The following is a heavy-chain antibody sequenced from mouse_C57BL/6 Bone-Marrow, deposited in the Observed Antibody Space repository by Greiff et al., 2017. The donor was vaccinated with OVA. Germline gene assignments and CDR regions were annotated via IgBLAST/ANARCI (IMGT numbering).Heavy chain of an antibody. CDR2: ISSGGSYT. Sequence: VKLVESGGDLVKPGGSLKLSCAASGFTFSSYGMSWVRQTPDKRLEWVATISSGGSYTYYPDSVKGRFTISRDNAKNTLYLQMSSLKSEDTAMYYCARHVDYAMDYWGQGTSVTVSS. V-gene: IGHV5-6*02. J-gene: IGHJ4*01. CDR1: GFTFSSYG. CDR3: ARHVDYAMDY.